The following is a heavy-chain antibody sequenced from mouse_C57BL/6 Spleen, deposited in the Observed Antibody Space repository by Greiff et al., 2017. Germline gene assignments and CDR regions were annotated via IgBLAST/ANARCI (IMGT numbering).Heavy chain of an antibody. D-gene: IGHD2-1*01. Sequence: QVTLKESGAELARPGASVKLSCKASGYTFTSYGISWVKQRTGQGLEWIGEIYPRSGNTYYNEKFKGKATLTADKSSSPAYMELRSLTSEDSAVYFCARRDYGNYEGFAYWGQGTLVTVSA. CDR1: GYTFTSYG. J-gene: IGHJ3*01. CDR2: IYPRSGNT. V-gene: IGHV1-81*01. CDR3: ARRDYGNYEGFAY.